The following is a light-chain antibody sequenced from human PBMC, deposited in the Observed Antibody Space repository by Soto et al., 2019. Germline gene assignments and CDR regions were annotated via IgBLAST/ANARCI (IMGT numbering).Light chain of an antibody. Sequence: DIQMTQSPSTLSASVGDRVTITCRVSQTISNWLAWYQQKPGKAPKLLIYDASTVESGVPSRFSGSGSGTEFTLTISSLQPDDFATYYRQQYNTYSMYTFGQGTKVEIK. CDR1: QTISNW. J-gene: IGKJ2*01. V-gene: IGKV1-5*01. CDR2: DAS. CDR3: QQYNTYSMYT.